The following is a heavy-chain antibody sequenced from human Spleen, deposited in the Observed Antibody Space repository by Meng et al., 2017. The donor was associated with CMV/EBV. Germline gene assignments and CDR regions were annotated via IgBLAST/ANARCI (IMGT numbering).Heavy chain of an antibody. Sequence: ASVKVSYKASGYTFTSYGISWVRQAPGQGLEWMGWISAYNGNTNYAQKFQGRVTITTDTSTSTAYMELRSLRSDDTAVYYCASSVLLGFGESGYYYGRDVWGQGTPVTVSS. J-gene: IGHJ6*02. CDR3: ASSVLLGFGESGYYYGRDV. CDR1: GYTFTSYG. CDR2: ISAYNGNT. V-gene: IGHV1-18*01. D-gene: IGHD3-10*01.